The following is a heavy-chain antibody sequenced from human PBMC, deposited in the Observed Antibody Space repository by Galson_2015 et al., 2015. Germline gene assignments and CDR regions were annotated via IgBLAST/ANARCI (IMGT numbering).Heavy chain of an antibody. CDR2: ISSSGSTI. CDR3: ARVLVSPRDGYNFDY. CDR1: GFTFSDYY. J-gene: IGHJ4*02. D-gene: IGHD5-24*01. Sequence: SLRLSCAASGFTFSDYYMSWIRQAPGKGLEWVSYISSSGSTIYYADSVKGRFTISRDNAKNSLYLQMNSLRAEDTAVYYCARVLVSPRDGYNFDYWGQGTLVTVSS. V-gene: IGHV3-11*01.